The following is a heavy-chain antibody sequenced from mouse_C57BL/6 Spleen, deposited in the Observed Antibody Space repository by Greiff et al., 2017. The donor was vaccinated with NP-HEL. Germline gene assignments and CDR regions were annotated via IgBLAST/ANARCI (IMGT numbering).Heavy chain of an antibody. Sequence: EVHLVESGGGLVKPGGSLKLSCAASGFTFSSYAMSWVRQTPEKRLEWVATISDGGSYTYYPDNVKGRFTISRDNAKNNLYLQMSNLKSEDTAMYYCARDPDYYGSSYYFDYWGQGTTLTVSS. D-gene: IGHD1-1*01. J-gene: IGHJ2*01. V-gene: IGHV5-4*01. CDR1: GFTFSSYA. CDR3: ARDPDYYGSSYYFDY. CDR2: ISDGGSYT.